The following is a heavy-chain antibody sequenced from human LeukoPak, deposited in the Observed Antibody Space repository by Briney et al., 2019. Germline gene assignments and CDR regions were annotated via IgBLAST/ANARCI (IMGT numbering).Heavy chain of an antibody. D-gene: IGHD1-26*01. Sequence: GGSLRLSCAASGFTFSSYAMSWVRQAPGKGLEWVSAISGSGGSTYYADSVKGRFTISRDNSKNTLYLQMNSLRAEDTAVYYCAKDPYSGSYYAYYFDYWGQGTLVTVSS. CDR2: ISGSGGST. V-gene: IGHV3-23*01. CDR1: GFTFSSYA. CDR3: AKDPYSGSYYAYYFDY. J-gene: IGHJ4*02.